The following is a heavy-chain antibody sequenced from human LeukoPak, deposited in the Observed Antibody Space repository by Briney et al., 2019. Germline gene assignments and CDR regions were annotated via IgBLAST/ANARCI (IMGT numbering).Heavy chain of an antibody. CDR1: GFTFSSYG. Sequence: PGGSLRLSCAASGFTFSSYGMHWVRQAPGKGLEWVAVISYDGSNKYYADSVKGRFTISRDNSKNTLYLQMNSLRAEDTAVYYCAKVLRGYATYGAFDIWGQGTMVTVSS. V-gene: IGHV3-30*18. CDR3: AKVLRGYATYGAFDI. J-gene: IGHJ3*02. CDR2: ISYDGSNK. D-gene: IGHD2-2*01.